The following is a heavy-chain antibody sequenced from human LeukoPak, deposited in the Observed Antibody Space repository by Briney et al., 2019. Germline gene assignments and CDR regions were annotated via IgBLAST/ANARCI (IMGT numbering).Heavy chain of an antibody. CDR1: GGSISSGGYY. CDR3: ARARGAEALDS. CDR2: IYHSGST. D-gene: IGHD6-19*01. V-gene: IGHV4-30-2*01. J-gene: IGHJ4*02. Sequence: SETLSLTCTVSGGSISSGGYYWSWIRQPPGKGLEWIGYIYHSGSTYYNPSLKSRVTISVDRSKNQFSLKMRSVTAADTGVYYCARARGAEALDSWGQGTLVTVSS.